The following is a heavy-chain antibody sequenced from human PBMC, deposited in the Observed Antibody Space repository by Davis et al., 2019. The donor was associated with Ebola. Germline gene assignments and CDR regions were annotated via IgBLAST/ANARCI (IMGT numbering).Heavy chain of an antibody. J-gene: IGHJ4*02. CDR2: INPSGGST. CDR1: GYTFTSYG. D-gene: IGHD6-6*01. Sequence: AASVKVSCKASGYTFTSYGISWVRQAPGQGLEWMGIINPSGGSTSYAQKFQGRVTITRDTSASTAYMELSSLRSEDTAVYYCARMYSSSSKVDYWGQGTLVTVSS. V-gene: IGHV1-46*01. CDR3: ARMYSSSSKVDY.